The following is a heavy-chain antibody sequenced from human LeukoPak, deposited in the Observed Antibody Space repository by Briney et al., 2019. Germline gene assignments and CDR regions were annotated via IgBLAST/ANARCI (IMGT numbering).Heavy chain of an antibody. Sequence: PSETLSLTCAVYGGSFRGYYWSWIRQPPGKGLEWIGEINHSGSSNYNPSLKSRVTISLDTSKNQFSLRLNSVTAADTAMYYCAKSGGYGLIDYWGQGTRVTVSS. CDR3: AKSGGYGLIDY. D-gene: IGHD1-26*01. CDR1: GGSFRGYY. J-gene: IGHJ4*02. CDR2: INHSGSS. V-gene: IGHV4-34*01.